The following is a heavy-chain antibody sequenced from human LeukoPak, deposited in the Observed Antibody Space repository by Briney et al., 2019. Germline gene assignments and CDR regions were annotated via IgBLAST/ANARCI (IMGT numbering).Heavy chain of an antibody. Sequence: PGGSLRLSCAASGFTFSSYAMHWVRQAPGKGLEWVAVISYDGSNKYYADSVKGRFTISRDNSKNTLYLQMNSLRAEDTAVYYCARDRIAVAGEYYYYGMDVWGQGTTVTVSS. CDR1: GFTFSSYA. V-gene: IGHV3-30-3*01. J-gene: IGHJ6*02. CDR2: ISYDGSNK. CDR3: ARDRIAVAGEYYYYGMDV. D-gene: IGHD6-19*01.